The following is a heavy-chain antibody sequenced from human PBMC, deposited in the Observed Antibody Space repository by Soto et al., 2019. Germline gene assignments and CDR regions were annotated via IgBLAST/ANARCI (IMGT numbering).Heavy chain of an antibody. J-gene: IGHJ5*02. D-gene: IGHD3-10*01. V-gene: IGHV4-31*03. Sequence: SETLSLTCTVSGGSIRSGGYYWSWIRQHPGKGLEWVGYIYSSGSTHYNPSLKSRVTMSVDTSKNQFSLKPSSVTAADTAVYYCARVSDSSCWFGFDPWGQGTQVTVSS. CDR2: IYSSGST. CDR3: ARVSDSSCWFGFDP. CDR1: GGSIRSGGYY.